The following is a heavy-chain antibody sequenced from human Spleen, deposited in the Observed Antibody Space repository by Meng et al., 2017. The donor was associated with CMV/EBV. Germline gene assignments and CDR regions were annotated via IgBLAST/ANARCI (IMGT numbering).Heavy chain of an antibody. CDR1: GFTFSSYW. J-gene: IGHJ6*02. Sequence: GESLKISCAASGFTFSSYWMHWVRQASGKGLVWVSRINSDGSSTSYADSVKGRFTISRDNAKNSLYLQMNSLRAEDTAVYYCAREQCSSTSCYTGGVYYYYGMDVWGQGTTVTVSS. V-gene: IGHV3-74*01. D-gene: IGHD2-2*02. CDR2: INSDGSST. CDR3: AREQCSSTSCYTGGVYYYYGMDV.